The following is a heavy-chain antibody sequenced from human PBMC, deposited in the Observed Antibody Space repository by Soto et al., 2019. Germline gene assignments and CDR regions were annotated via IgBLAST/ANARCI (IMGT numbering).Heavy chain of an antibody. J-gene: IGHJ3*02. D-gene: IGHD7-27*01. CDR3: TRDPSWGAFDI. CDR1: GFSSSDYW. Sequence: GGSLRLSCIASGFSSSDYWIAWIRQVPGKGLELVAAINGDGSDRGYLESVEGRFTISRDNANNSVFLHLNTLTAEDTAVYFCTRDPSWGAFDIWGQGTMVTVSS. V-gene: IGHV3-7*01. CDR2: INGDGSDR.